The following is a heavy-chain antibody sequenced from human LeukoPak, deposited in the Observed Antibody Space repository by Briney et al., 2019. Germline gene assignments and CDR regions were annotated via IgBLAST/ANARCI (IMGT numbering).Heavy chain of an antibody. CDR1: GGSFSGYY. Sequence: KASETLSLTCAVYGGSFSGYYWSWIRQPPGKGLEWIGEINHSGSTNYNPSLKSRVTISVDTSKNQFSLKLSSVTAADTAVYYCAKAYGSSSHVAFDIWGQGTMVTVSS. J-gene: IGHJ3*02. CDR3: AKAYGSSSHVAFDI. CDR2: INHSGST. D-gene: IGHD6-6*01. V-gene: IGHV4-34*01.